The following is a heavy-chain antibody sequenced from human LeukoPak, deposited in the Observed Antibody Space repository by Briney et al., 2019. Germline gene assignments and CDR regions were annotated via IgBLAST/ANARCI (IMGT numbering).Heavy chain of an antibody. CDR1: GYTFNGYY. CDR3: ATSIAAAGHAFDY. D-gene: IGHD6-13*01. Sequence: GASVKVSCKASGYTFNGYYMHWVRQAPGQGLEWMGWINPNSGGTNYAQKFQGWVTMTRDTSISTAYMELSRLRSDDTAVYYCATSIAAAGHAFDYWGQGTLVTVS. V-gene: IGHV1-2*04. CDR2: INPNSGGT. J-gene: IGHJ4*02.